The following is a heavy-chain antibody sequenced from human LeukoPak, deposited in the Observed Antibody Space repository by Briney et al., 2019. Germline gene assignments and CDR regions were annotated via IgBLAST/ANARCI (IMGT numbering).Heavy chain of an antibody. D-gene: IGHD1-26*01. CDR3: ARDVGAFDY. CDR1: GFTFNSYE. Sequence: GGSLRLSCAASGFTFNSYEMNWVRQAPGKGLEWISYITGSGNTIYYADSVKGRFTISRDNAKNSLYLQMNSLRAEDTAVYYCARDVGAFDYWGQGTLVTVSS. J-gene: IGHJ4*02. V-gene: IGHV3-48*03. CDR2: ITGSGNTI.